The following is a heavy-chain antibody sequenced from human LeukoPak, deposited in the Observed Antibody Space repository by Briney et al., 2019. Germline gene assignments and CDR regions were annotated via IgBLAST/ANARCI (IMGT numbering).Heavy chain of an antibody. CDR2: ISGSGGST. J-gene: IGHJ4*02. Sequence: PGGSLRLSCAASGFTFSSYAMSWVRQAPGKGLEWVSAISGSGGSTYYADSVKGRFTISRDNSKNTLYLQMNSLRAEDTAVYYCADGGGSSTSFGYWGQGTLVTVSS. V-gene: IGHV3-23*01. CDR3: ADGGGSSTSFGY. CDR1: GFTFSSYA. D-gene: IGHD2-2*01.